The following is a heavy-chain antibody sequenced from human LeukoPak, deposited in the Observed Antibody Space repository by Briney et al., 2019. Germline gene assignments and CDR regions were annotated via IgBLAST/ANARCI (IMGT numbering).Heavy chain of an antibody. V-gene: IGHV4-4*07. J-gene: IGHJ6*02. D-gene: IGHD3-3*01. CDR3: AGTYYDFWSGYYPYYYYGMDV. Sequence: SETLSLTCTVSGGSISSCYWSWIRQPAGKGLEWIGRIYTSGSTNYNPSLKSRVTMSVDTSKNQFSLKLSSVTAADTAVYYCAGTYYDFWSGYYPYYYYGMDVWGQGTTVTVSS. CDR2: IYTSGST. CDR1: GGSISSCY.